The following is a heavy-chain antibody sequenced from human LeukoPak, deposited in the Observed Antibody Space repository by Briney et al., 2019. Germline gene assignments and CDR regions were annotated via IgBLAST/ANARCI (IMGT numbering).Heavy chain of an antibody. V-gene: IGHV1-24*01. J-gene: IGHJ4*02. CDR1: GYTLTELS. D-gene: IGHD3-10*01. CDR2: FDPEDGET. CDR3: ARDPFGFGIDY. Sequence: GASVKVSCKVSGYTLTELSMHWVRQAPGKGLEWMGGFDPEDGETIYAQKFQGRVTMTTDTSTSTAYMELRSLRSDDTAVYYCARDPFGFGIDYWGQGTLVTVSS.